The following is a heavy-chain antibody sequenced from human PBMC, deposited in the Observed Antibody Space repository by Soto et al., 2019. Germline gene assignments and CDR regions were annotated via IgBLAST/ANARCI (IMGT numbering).Heavy chain of an antibody. CDR1: GYTFTSYG. Sequence: QVQLVQSGAEVKKPGASVKVSCKASGYTFTSYGISWVRQAPGQGLEWMGWIRAYNGNTNYAQKFQGRVTITRDTSASTAYMELSSLRSEDTAVYYCARDVGATGDWGQGTLVTVSS. CDR2: IRAYNGNT. D-gene: IGHD1-26*01. J-gene: IGHJ4*02. CDR3: ARDVGATGD. V-gene: IGHV1-18*01.